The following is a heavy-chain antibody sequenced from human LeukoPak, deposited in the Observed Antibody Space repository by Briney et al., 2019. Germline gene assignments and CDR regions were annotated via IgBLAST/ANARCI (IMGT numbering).Heavy chain of an antibody. J-gene: IGHJ3*02. CDR2: ISGSGDNT. CDR1: GFTFSSYA. V-gene: IGHV3-23*01. Sequence: GGSLRLSCAASGFTFSSYAMSWVRQAPGKGLEWVSAISGSGDNTYYADSVKGRFTISRDNSKNTLYLQMNSLRAEDTAVYYCARARTRYSGSYGGAFDIWGQGTMVTVSS. D-gene: IGHD1-26*01. CDR3: ARARTRYSGSYGGAFDI.